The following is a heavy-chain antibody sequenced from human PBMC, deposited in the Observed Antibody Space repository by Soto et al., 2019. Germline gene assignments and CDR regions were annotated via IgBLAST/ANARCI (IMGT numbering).Heavy chain of an antibody. J-gene: IGHJ4*02. V-gene: IGHV1-3*01. CDR2: INAGNGNT. CDR3: ARVSAYSNYLPYHFDY. D-gene: IGHD4-4*01. Sequence: ASVKVSCKASGYTFTSYAMHWVRQAPGQRLEWMGWINAGNGNTKYSQKFQGRVTITRDTSASTAYMELSSLRSEDTAVYYCARVSAYSNYLPYHFDYWGQGTLVTVSS. CDR1: GYTFTSYA.